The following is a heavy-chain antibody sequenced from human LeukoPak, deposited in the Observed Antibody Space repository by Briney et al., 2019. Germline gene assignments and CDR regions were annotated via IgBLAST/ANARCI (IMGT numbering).Heavy chain of an antibody. Sequence: GASVKVSCKASGYTFTGYYMHWVRQAPGQGLEWMGWINPNSGGTNYAQKFQGRVTMTRDTSISTAYMELSRLRSDDTAVYYCARENQLPHDYYYYDMDVWGQGTTVTVSS. V-gene: IGHV1-2*02. CDR1: GYTFTGYY. J-gene: IGHJ6*02. CDR3: ARENQLPHDYYYYDMDV. D-gene: IGHD2-2*01. CDR2: INPNSGGT.